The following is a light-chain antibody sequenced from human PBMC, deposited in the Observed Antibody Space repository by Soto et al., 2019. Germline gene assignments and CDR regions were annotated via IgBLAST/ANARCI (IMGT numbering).Light chain of an antibody. CDR1: QTINNN. Sequence: VMTQAPSTLSVSPAQRATLSCRASQTINNNVAWYQLKDGQVPRLLIYGASTRATDVPARFRGSGSGTDFTFTISRLQPEDIATYYCQQYENLPTFGQGTRLEIK. V-gene: IGKV3-15*01. CDR2: GAS. CDR3: QQYENLPT. J-gene: IGKJ5*01.